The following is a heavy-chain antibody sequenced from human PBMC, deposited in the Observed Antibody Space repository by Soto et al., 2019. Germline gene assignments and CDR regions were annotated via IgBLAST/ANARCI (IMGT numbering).Heavy chain of an antibody. Sequence: SETLSLTCSVSGGTISGYYWTWIRQPAGKGPEWIGRIYSSGNTKYNPSLRSRVTMSLDTSNNQFSLRLTSVTAADTAVYYCARGQRFSDWFDPWGQGTLVTVS. CDR3: ARGQRFSDWFDP. D-gene: IGHD3-3*01. V-gene: IGHV4-4*07. CDR1: GGTISGYY. CDR2: IYSSGNT. J-gene: IGHJ5*02.